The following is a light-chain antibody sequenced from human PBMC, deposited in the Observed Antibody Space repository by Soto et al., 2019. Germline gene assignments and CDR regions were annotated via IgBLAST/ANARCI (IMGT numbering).Light chain of an antibody. V-gene: IGKV3-15*01. Sequence: EIVMTQSPVTLSVSPGERATLSCRASQSVSGNLAWYQQKPGQAPRLLIYGVSARATGIPARFSGSEFGTEFTLTISSLQSEDFALYYCQQYNFWPETFGQGTKVDIK. CDR1: QSVSGN. CDR2: GVS. J-gene: IGKJ1*01. CDR3: QQYNFWPET.